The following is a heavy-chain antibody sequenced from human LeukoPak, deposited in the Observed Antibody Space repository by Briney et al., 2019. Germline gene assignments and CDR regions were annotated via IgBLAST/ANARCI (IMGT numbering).Heavy chain of an antibody. D-gene: IGHD2-2*01. Sequence: SVKVSCKASGGTFSSYAISWVRQAPGQGLEWMGGIIPIFGTANYAQKFQGRVTITADESTSTAYMELSSLRSEDTAVYYCATNLGYCSSTSCYSYYYYYMDVWGKGTTVTVSS. CDR1: GGTFSSYA. V-gene: IGHV1-69*13. J-gene: IGHJ6*03. CDR2: IIPIFGTA. CDR3: ATNLGYCSSTSCYSYYYYYMDV.